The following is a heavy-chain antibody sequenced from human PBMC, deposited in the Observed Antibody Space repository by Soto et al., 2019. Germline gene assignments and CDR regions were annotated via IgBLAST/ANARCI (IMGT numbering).Heavy chain of an antibody. CDR1: GFTFSSYS. CDR3: AKTGLSGGIFGYYGSGSCFDY. V-gene: IGHV3-48*01. Sequence: GGSLRLSCAASGFTFSSYSMNWVRQAPGKGLEWVSYISSSSSTIYYADSVKGRFTISRDNSKNTLYLQMNSLRAEDTAVYYCAKTGLSGGIFGYYGSGSCFDYWGQGTLVTVSS. D-gene: IGHD3-10*01. CDR2: ISSSSSTI. J-gene: IGHJ4*02.